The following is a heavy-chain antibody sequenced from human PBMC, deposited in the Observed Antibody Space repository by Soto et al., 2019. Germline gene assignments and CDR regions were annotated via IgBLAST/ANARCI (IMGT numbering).Heavy chain of an antibody. J-gene: IGHJ4*02. CDR1: GFTVSNNY. CDR2: IYSGGYT. V-gene: IGHV3-53*01. D-gene: IGHD3-16*01. Sequence: EVQLVESGGGLIQPGGSLRLSCAVSGFTVSNNYMSWVRQAPGKGLEGVSVIYSGGYTAYGDSVKGRFTISRDNSKNTIYLKKETERADGRGVFFGAGGWGGGGYWGQGTLVTVSS. CDR3: AGGWGGGGY.